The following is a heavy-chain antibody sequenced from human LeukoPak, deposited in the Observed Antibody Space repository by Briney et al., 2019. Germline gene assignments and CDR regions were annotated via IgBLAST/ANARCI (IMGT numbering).Heavy chain of an antibody. CDR1: GYTFTSYG. J-gene: IGHJ6*02. CDR3: ARLEATVTTWGMYYYYGMDV. D-gene: IGHD4-17*01. V-gene: IGHV1-18*01. Sequence: APVKVSCKASGYTFTSYGISWVRQAPGQGLEWMGWISAYNGNTSYAQKLQGRVTMTTDTSTSTAYMELRSLRSDDTAVYYCARLEATVTTWGMYYYYGMDVWGQGTTVTVSS. CDR2: ISAYNGNT.